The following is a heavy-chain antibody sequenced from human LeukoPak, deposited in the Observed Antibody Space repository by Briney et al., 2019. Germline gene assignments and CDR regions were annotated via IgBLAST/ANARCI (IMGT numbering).Heavy chain of an antibody. V-gene: IGHV4-39*07. J-gene: IGHJ5*02. Sequence: SETLSLTCTVSGGSISSSRYFWGWIRQPPGKGLEWIGSIYYSGSTYYNPSLKSRVTISVDTSKNQFSLKLSSVTAADTAVYYCARDMGVYSSPWGQGTLVTVSS. D-gene: IGHD6-13*01. CDR1: GGSISSSRYF. CDR2: IYYSGST. CDR3: ARDMGVYSSP.